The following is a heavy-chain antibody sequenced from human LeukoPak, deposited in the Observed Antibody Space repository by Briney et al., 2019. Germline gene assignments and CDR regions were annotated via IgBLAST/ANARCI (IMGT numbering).Heavy chain of an antibody. CDR2: ISSSSSYT. CDR3: ARDPGGVVYFDY. V-gene: IGHV3-11*06. D-gene: IGHD2-8*01. Sequence: AGGSLRLSCAASGSTFSDYYMSWIRQAPGKGLEWVSYISSSSSYTNYADSVKGRFTISRDNAKNSLYLQMNSLRAEDTAVYYCARDPGGVVYFDYWGQGTLATVSS. J-gene: IGHJ4*02. CDR1: GSTFSDYY.